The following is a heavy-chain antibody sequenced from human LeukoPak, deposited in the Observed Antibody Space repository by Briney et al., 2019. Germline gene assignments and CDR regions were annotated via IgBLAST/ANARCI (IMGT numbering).Heavy chain of an antibody. CDR3: ASIVVVPAAIAY. D-gene: IGHD2-2*01. V-gene: IGHV4-30-4*01. CDR1: GGSISSSDYY. CDR2: INYSGST. Sequence: PSETLSLTCSVPGGSISSSDYYWSWIRQPPGKGLEWIGYINYSGSTYYNPSLKSRVTISVDTSKNQFSLKVSSVTAADTAVYYCASIVVVPAAIAYWGRGALVTVSS. J-gene: IGHJ4*02.